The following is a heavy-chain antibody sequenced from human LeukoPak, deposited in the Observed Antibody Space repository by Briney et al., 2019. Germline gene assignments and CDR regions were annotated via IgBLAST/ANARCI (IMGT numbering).Heavy chain of an antibody. CDR3: ARVWNSYGQKAPGY. CDR1: GFTFSPYP. Sequence: GGSLRLSCATSGFTFSPYPMHWVRQAPGKGLEWVAVIAYDGGNIFYAPSVRGRFTISRDNAKNSLYLQMNSLRAEDTAVYYCARVWNSYGQKAPGYWGQGTLVTVSS. J-gene: IGHJ4*02. CDR2: IAYDGGNI. V-gene: IGHV3-30*03. D-gene: IGHD5-18*01.